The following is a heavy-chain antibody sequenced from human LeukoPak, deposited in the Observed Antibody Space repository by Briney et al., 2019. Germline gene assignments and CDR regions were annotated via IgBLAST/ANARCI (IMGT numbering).Heavy chain of an antibody. CDR1: GGSFSGYY. CDR3: ARALPTARAFDI. D-gene: IGHD2-2*01. J-gene: IGHJ3*02. CDR2: VYYSGST. Sequence: SETLSLTCAVYGGSFSGYYWSWIRQPPGKGLEWIGSVYYSGSTYDNPSLKSRVTISVDTSKNQFSLKLSSVTAADTAVYYCARALPTARAFDIWGQGTMVTVSS. V-gene: IGHV4-34*01.